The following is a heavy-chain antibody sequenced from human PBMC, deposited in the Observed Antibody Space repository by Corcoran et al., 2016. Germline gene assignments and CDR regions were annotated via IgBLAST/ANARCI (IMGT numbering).Heavy chain of an antibody. J-gene: IGHJ5*02. V-gene: IGHV1-2*02. CDR2: INPNSGGT. CDR3: ARCRLWFGEEGDWFDP. CDR1: GYTFTGYY. D-gene: IGHD3-10*01. Sequence: QVQLVQSGAEVKKPGASVKVSCKASGYTFTGYYMHWVRQAPGQGLEWMGWINPNSGGTNYAQKFQGRVTMTRDTSISTAYMEMSRLRSDDTAVYYCARCRLWFGEEGDWFDPWGQGTLVTVSS.